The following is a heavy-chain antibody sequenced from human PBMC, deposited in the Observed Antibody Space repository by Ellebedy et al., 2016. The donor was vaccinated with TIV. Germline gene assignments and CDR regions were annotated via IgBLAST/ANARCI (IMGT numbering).Heavy chain of an antibody. CDR2: IDGDDNK. CDR1: GVSLSNAEMS. CDR3: ALGAGDILTL. V-gene: IGHV2-70*04. J-gene: IGHJ4*02. D-gene: IGHD3-9*01. Sequence: SGPTLVKPAQTLTVTCNFSGVSLSNAEMSVRWIRQLPGKALEWLARIDGDDNKFYTTSLKTRLTISKDTSKEQVVLRMTNVDPVDTATYYCALGAGDILTLWGQGILVTVSS.